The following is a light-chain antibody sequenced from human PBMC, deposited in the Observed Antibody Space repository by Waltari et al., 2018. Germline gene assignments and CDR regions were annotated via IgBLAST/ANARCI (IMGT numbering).Light chain of an antibody. V-gene: IGKV1-5*03. CDR1: QSILTW. CDR3: QQYSTHYT. CDR2: KAS. J-gene: IGKJ2*01. Sequence: IQMTQSPSTLSASVGDRASITCRASQSILTWLAWYQQKPGKAPKLLIYKASNLQSGVPSRFSGSGSGTEFTLTISSLQPDDFATYYCQQYSTHYTFGQGTKVE.